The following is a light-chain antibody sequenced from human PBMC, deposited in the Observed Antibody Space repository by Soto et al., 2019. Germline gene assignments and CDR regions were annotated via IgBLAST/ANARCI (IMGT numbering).Light chain of an antibody. V-gene: IGLV2-23*01. Sequence: HSALTQPASVSGSPGQSITISCTGTSSDVGSYNLVSWYQQHPGKAPKLMIYEGSKRPSGVSNRFSGSKSGNTASLTISGLQAEDEADYYCCSYAGSKGTAVFGGGTQLTVL. CDR2: EGS. CDR3: CSYAGSKGTAV. CDR1: SSDVGSYNL. J-gene: IGLJ7*01.